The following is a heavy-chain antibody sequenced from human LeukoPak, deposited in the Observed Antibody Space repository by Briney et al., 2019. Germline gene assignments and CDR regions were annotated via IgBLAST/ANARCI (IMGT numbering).Heavy chain of an antibody. CDR3: AKIAKVKQWLEPFDY. D-gene: IGHD6-19*01. CDR1: GFTFSSYG. J-gene: IGHJ4*02. V-gene: IGHV3-30*18. CDR2: ISYDGSNK. Sequence: PGGSLRLSCAASGFTFSSYGMHWVRQAPGKGLEWVAVISYDGSNKYYADSVKGRFTISRDNSKNTLYLQMNSLRAEDTAVYYCAKIAKVKQWLEPFDYWGQGTLVTVSS.